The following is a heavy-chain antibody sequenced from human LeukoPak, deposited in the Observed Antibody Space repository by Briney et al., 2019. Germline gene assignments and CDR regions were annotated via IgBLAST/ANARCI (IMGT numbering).Heavy chain of an antibody. CDR2: INPDGTRT. CDR3: AREQPAGSTDY. CDR1: GFTFSNYW. D-gene: IGHD2-2*01. J-gene: IGHJ4*02. Sequence: GGSLRLSCAASGFTFSNYWMRWVRQAPGKGLEYVSVINPDGTRTYYTNSVKGRFIISRDNSKNTLYLQMGSLRDEDTAMYYCAREQPAGSTDYWGQGTLVTVSS. V-gene: IGHV3-64*01.